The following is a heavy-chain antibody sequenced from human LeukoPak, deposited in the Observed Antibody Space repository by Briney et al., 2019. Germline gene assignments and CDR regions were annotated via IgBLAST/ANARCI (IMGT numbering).Heavy chain of an antibody. CDR3: ARIDGTAPDY. J-gene: IGHJ4*02. CDR2: IHPNSGGT. D-gene: IGHD5-24*01. CDR1: GYTLTGHY. V-gene: IGHV1-2*02. Sequence: ASVTVSCKASGYTLTGHYMHWGRQAPGQGLEWMGWIHPNSGGTNYAQKVQGRVTMTRDTSISTAYMELSRLRSDDTAVYYCARIDGTAPDYWGQGTLVTVSS.